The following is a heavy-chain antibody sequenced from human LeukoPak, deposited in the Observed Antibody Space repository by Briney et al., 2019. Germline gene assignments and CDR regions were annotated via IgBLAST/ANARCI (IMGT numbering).Heavy chain of an antibody. Sequence: SETLSLTCAVYGGSFSGYYWSWIRQPPGKGLEWIGSIYYSGSTYYNPSLKSRVTISVDTSKNQFSLKLSSVTAADTAVYYCARLADSGDYFDYWGQGTLVTVSS. CDR3: ARLADSGDYFDY. D-gene: IGHD2-15*01. V-gene: IGHV4-34*01. J-gene: IGHJ4*02. CDR2: IYYSGST. CDR1: GGSFSGYY.